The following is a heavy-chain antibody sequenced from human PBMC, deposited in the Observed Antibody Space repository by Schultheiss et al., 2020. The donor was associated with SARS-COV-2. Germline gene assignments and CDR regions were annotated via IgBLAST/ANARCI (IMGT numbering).Heavy chain of an antibody. Sequence: SETLSLTCAVYGGSFSGYYWSWIRQPPGKGLEWIGYISYSGNSNYNPSLRSRVTISVDTSKNQFSLKLSSVTAADTAVYYCARGSARFDYWGQGTLVTVAS. CDR3: ARGSARFDY. CDR1: GGSFSGYY. D-gene: IGHD3-10*01. V-gene: IGHV4-59*01. CDR2: ISYSGNS. J-gene: IGHJ4*02.